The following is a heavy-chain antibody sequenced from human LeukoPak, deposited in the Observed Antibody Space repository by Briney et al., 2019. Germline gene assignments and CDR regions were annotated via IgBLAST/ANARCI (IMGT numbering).Heavy chain of an antibody. CDR1: SGSISNYY. J-gene: IGHJ5*02. CDR2: IYYSGST. Sequence: SETLSLTCTVSSGSISNYYWNWIRQPPGKGLEWIGYIYYSGSTNYNPSLKSRVTISVDTSKNQFSLKLSSVTAADMAVYYCATSYSSGWHNWFDPWGQGTLVTVSS. CDR3: ATSYSSGWHNWFDP. V-gene: IGHV4-59*01. D-gene: IGHD6-19*01.